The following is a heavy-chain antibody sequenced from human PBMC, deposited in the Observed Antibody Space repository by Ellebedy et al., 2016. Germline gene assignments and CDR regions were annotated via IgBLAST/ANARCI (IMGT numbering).Heavy chain of an antibody. Sequence: GESLKISXAASGFTFSSYGMHWVRQAPGKGLEWVSAISGSGGSTYYADSVKGRFTISRDNSKNTLYLQMNSLRAEDTAVYYCAKVPPKLDWYFDLWGRGTLVTVSS. V-gene: IGHV3-23*01. CDR2: ISGSGGST. CDR3: AKVPPKLDWYFDL. J-gene: IGHJ2*01. CDR1: GFTFSSYG.